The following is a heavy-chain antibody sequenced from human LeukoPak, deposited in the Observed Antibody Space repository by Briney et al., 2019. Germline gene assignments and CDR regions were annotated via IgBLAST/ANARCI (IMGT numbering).Heavy chain of an antibody. CDR2: IWYDGSNK. CDR3: AREGTDLPYLDY. V-gene: IGHV3-33*01. D-gene: IGHD3/OR15-3a*01. J-gene: IGHJ4*02. CDR1: GFVFSRYG. Sequence: GGSLRLSCAASGFVFSRYGMHWVRQAPGKGLEWVAVIWYDGSNKYYADSVKGRFTISRDNSKNTLYLQMNSLRAEDTAVYYCAREGTDLPYLDYWGQGTLVTVSS.